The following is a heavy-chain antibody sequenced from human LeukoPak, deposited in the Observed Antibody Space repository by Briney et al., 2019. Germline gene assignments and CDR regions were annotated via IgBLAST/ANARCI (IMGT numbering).Heavy chain of an antibody. CDR3: ARDRVHYYGSGSYSSYFDY. D-gene: IGHD3-10*01. V-gene: IGHV3-53*01. CDR1: GFTVSSNY. J-gene: IGHJ4*02. Sequence: GGSLRLSCAASGFTVSSNYMSWVRQAPGKGLEWVSVIYSGGSTYYADSVKGRFTISRDNSKNTLYLQMNSLRAEDTAVYYCARDRVHYYGSGSYSSYFDYWGQGTLVTVSS. CDR2: IYSGGST.